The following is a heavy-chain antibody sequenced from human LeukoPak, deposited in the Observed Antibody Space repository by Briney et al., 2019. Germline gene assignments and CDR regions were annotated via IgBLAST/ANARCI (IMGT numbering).Heavy chain of an antibody. D-gene: IGHD1-26*01. V-gene: IGHV4-59*01. J-gene: IGHJ3*02. CDR2: IYYSGNT. Sequence: PSETLSLTCTVSGGSISSYYWSWIRQPPGKGLEWIGNIYYSGNTNYNPPLTSRVTISIDTSKRQFSLKLSSVTAADTAVYYCARSVGAGACDIWGQGTMVTVS. CDR3: ARSVGAGACDI. CDR1: GGSISSYY.